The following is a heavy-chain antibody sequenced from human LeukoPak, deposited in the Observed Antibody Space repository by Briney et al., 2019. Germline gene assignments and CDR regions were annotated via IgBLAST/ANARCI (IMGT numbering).Heavy chain of an antibody. CDR1: GGTFSSHA. D-gene: IGHD3-10*01. CDR2: IIPIFGTA. Sequence: GASVKVSCKASGGTFSSHAISWVRQAPGQGLEWMGGIIPIFGTANYAQKFQGRVTITADESTSTAYMELSSLRSEDTAVYYCARLLKKGHYGSADYWGQGTLVTVSS. J-gene: IGHJ4*02. CDR3: ARLLKKGHYGSADY. V-gene: IGHV1-69*13.